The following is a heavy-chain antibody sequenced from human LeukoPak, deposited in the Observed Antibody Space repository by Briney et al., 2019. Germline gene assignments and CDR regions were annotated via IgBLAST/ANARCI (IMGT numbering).Heavy chain of an antibody. D-gene: IGHD2-15*01. CDR3: ARHDAALDS. V-gene: IGHV6-1*01. Sequence: SQTLSLTCAISGDSVSTNTVARNWIRQSPSRGLEWLGRTYYRSKWYNDYAESVKSRITINPDTSKNQFSLQLNSVTPEDTAIYYCARHDAALDSWGQGTLVTVSS. CDR2: TYYRSKWYN. CDR1: GDSVSTNTVA. J-gene: IGHJ4*02.